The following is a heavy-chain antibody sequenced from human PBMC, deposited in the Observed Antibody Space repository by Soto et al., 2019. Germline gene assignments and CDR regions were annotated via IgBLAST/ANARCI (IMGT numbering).Heavy chain of an antibody. CDR2: ISPLKGRT. J-gene: IGHJ1*01. CDR3: AMDYGDRPEYFKH. D-gene: IGHD4-17*01. Sequence: VQLAQSGPDLKRPGASMKVSCKASGYTFTSYGISWVRQAPGQGLEWMAWISPLKGRTQYSQKAQGRVTLSTDTSSNTAYMEMTTLRVDDTAVYYCAMDYGDRPEYFKHWGQGTLVTVS. CDR1: GYTFTSYG. V-gene: IGHV1-18*04.